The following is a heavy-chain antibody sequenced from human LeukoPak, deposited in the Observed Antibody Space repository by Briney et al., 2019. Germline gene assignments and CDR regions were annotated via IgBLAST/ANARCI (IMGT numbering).Heavy chain of an antibody. CDR2: ISAYNGNT. J-gene: IGHJ4*02. D-gene: IGHD2-15*01. V-gene: IGHV1-18*01. Sequence: GASVKVSCKASGYTFTSYGISWVRQAPGQGLEWMGWISAYNGNTNYAQKLQGRVTMATDTSTSTAYMELRSLRSDDTAVYYCARYYCSGGSCYSDYWGQGTLVTVSS. CDR3: ARYYCSGGSCYSDY. CDR1: GYTFTSYG.